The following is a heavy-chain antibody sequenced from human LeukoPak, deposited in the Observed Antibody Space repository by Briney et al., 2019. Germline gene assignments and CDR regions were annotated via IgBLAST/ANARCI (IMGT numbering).Heavy chain of an antibody. D-gene: IGHD6-19*01. Sequence: ETLSLTCAVSGYSISSGYYWDWIRQPPGKGLEWIGSIYHSGSTYYNPSLKSRVTISVDTSKNQFSLKLSSVTAADTAVYYCARDLHIAVAGTLFDYWGQGTLVTVSS. V-gene: IGHV4-38-2*02. CDR3: ARDLHIAVAGTLFDY. CDR1: GYSISSGYY. J-gene: IGHJ4*02. CDR2: IYHSGST.